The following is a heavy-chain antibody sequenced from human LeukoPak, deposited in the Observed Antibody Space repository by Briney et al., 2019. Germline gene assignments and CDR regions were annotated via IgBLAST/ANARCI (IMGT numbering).Heavy chain of an antibody. CDR3: ARSHQDMRARYFDY. V-gene: IGHV3-30*02. Sequence: GGSLRLSCAASGFTFSSYGMHWVRQAPGKGLEWVAFIRYDGSNKYYADSVKGRFTISRDNSKNTLYLQMNSLRAEDTAVYYCARSHQDMRARYFDYWGQGTLVTVSS. J-gene: IGHJ4*02. CDR2: IRYDGSNK. CDR1: GFTFSSYG. D-gene: IGHD2-15*01.